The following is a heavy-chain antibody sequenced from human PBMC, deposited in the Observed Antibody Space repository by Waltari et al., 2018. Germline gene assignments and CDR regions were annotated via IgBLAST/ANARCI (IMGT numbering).Heavy chain of an antibody. D-gene: IGHD2-8*01. CDR1: GFPFSSFT. V-gene: IGHV3-23*04. CDR2: SRCVGDIT. Sequence: EVQLVESGGGLVQPGGFLRLSCAGSGFPFSSFTMHWVRQAPGKERVWVSGSRCVGDITSNADSVKCRFTISRDTSKNTLDLLVNSLRPGDTAIYYCASAPRPEVSAPFDFWGRGTLVTVSS. J-gene: IGHJ4*02. CDR3: ASAPRPEVSAPFDF.